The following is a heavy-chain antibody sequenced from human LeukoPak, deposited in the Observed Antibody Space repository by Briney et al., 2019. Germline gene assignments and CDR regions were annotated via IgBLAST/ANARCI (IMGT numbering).Heavy chain of an antibody. V-gene: IGHV3-30-3*01. CDR2: ISYDGSNK. Sequence: GRSLRLSCAASGFNFSSYAMHWVRQAPGKGLEWVAVISYDGSNKYYADSVKGRFTISRDNSKNTLYLQMNSLRAEDTAVYYCASRKDTPHLPDYWGQGTLVTVSS. J-gene: IGHJ4*02. CDR1: GFNFSSYA. D-gene: IGHD5-18*01. CDR3: ASRKDTPHLPDY.